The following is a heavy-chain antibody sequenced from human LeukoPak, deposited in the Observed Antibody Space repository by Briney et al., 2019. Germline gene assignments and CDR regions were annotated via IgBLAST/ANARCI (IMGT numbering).Heavy chain of an antibody. CDR3: ARTMATPPEYFDY. CDR1: GYSFTSYW. D-gene: IGHD5-12*01. Sequence: GESLKISCKGSGYSFTSYWIGWVRQMPGKGLEWMGIIYPGDPDTRYSPSFQGQVTISADKSISTAYLQWSSLKASDTAMYYCARTMATPPEYFDYWGQGTLVTVSS. J-gene: IGHJ4*02. CDR2: IYPGDPDT. V-gene: IGHV5-51*01.